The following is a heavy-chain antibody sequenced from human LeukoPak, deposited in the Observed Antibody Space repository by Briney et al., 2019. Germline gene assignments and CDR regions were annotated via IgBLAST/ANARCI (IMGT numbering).Heavy chain of an antibody. D-gene: IGHD1-26*01. Sequence: PGGSLRLSCAASGFTSSNYAMIWVRQAPGKGLEWVSTVSGAGTFYADSVKGRFTISRDDSKNSLYLQMNSLGADDTALYYCTKLGRYYVDSWGQGTLVTVSS. CDR1: GFTSSNYA. V-gene: IGHV3-23*01. CDR3: TKLGRYYVDS. CDR2: VSGAGT. J-gene: IGHJ4*02.